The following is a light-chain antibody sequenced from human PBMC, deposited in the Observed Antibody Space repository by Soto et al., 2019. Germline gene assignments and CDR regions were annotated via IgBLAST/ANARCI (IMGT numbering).Light chain of an antibody. CDR2: GAS. CDR3: QQYGSCPWT. Sequence: EMVLTQSPDTLSLSPGERATLSCRASQTVISNFLAWYQQRPGQAPRLLIYGASSRSTVIPDRFSGSGCGMDFTLPFSRLKPEDLAVYYWQQYGSCPWTFGQGTKVEIK. CDR1: QTVISNF. V-gene: IGKV3-20*01. J-gene: IGKJ1*01.